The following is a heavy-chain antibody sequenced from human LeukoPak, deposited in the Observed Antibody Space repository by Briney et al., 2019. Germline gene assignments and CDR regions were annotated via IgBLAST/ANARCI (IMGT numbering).Heavy chain of an antibody. CDR2: IYTSGST. D-gene: IGHD6-6*01. CDR3: ARERWSSSARGVGLAYMDV. J-gene: IGHJ6*03. V-gene: IGHV4-61*02. Sequence: SQTLSLTCTVSGGSISSGSYYWSWIRQPAGKGLEWIGRIYTSGSTNYNPSLKSRVTISVDTSKNQFSLKLSSVTAADTAVYYCARERWSSSARGVGLAYMDVWGKGTTVTVSS. CDR1: GGSISSGSYY.